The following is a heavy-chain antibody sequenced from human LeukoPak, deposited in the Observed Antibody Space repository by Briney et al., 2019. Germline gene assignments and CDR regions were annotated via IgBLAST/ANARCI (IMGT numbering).Heavy chain of an antibody. CDR2: IRSKANHYAT. J-gene: IGHJ4*02. V-gene: IGHV3-73*01. Sequence: PGRSLRLSCAASGFTFSGSAMHWVRQASGKGLEWVGRIRSKANHYATAYAASVKGRFTISRDDSKNTAYLQMSSLKAEDTAVYYCTRHVPNSGYANFDYWGQGTRVTVSS. D-gene: IGHD5-12*01. CDR1: GFTFSGSA. CDR3: TRHVPNSGYANFDY.